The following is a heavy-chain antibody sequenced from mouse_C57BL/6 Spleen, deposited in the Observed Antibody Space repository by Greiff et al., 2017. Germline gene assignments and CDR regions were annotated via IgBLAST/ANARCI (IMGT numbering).Heavy chain of an antibody. CDR1: GFNIKDYY. D-gene: IGHD1-1*01. V-gene: IGHV14-1*01. CDR2: IDPEDGDT. Sequence: VQLQQSGAELVRPGASVKLSCTASGFNIKDYYMHWVKQRPEQGLEWIGRIDPEDGDTEYAPKFQGKATMTADTSSNTAYLQLSSLTSEDTAVYYCTPLPLVARGDFDYWGQGTTLTVSS. J-gene: IGHJ2*01. CDR3: TPLPLVARGDFDY.